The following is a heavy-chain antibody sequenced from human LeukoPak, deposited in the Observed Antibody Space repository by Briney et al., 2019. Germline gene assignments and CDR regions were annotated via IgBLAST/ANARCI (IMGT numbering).Heavy chain of an antibody. CDR3: ARDNAEERLWPPTGWFDP. CDR2: IDSSGNT. V-gene: IGHV4-31*03. Sequence: SETLSLTCTVSGDSLTSGAFYWNWIRQYPGKGLEWIGYIDSSGNTYYNPSLKSRPTISVDTSKNQFSLKLSSVTAADTAVYYCARDNAEERLWPPTGWFDPWGQGSLVSVSS. CDR1: GDSLTSGAFY. D-gene: IGHD1-1*01. J-gene: IGHJ5*02.